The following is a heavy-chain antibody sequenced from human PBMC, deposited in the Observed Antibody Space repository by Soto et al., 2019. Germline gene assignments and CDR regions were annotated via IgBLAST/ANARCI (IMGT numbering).Heavy chain of an antibody. V-gene: IGHV3-23*01. Sequence: EVQLLESGGGLVQPGGSLRLSCAASGFTFSSYAMSWVRQAPGKGLEWVSAISGSGGSTYYADSVKGRFTISRDNSKNTLYLQMNSMRAEDTAMYYCARGLGKSDYDRYWGQGTLVTVSS. D-gene: IGHD3-16*01. CDR2: ISGSGGST. CDR3: ARGLGKSDYDRY. J-gene: IGHJ4*02. CDR1: GFTFSSYA.